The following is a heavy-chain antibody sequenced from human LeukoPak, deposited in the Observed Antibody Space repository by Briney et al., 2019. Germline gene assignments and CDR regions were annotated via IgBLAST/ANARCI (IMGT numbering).Heavy chain of an antibody. D-gene: IGHD3-10*01. J-gene: IGHJ4*02. CDR3: ARGGITMVRGVILRSYFDY. CDR1: GFTVSSNY. Sequence: GGSLRLSCAASGFTVSSNYMSWVRQAPGKGLEWVSVIYSGGSTYYADSVKGRFTTSRDNSKNTLYLQMNSLRAEDTAVYYCARGGITMVRGVILRSYFDYWGQGTLVTVSS. CDR2: IYSGGST. V-gene: IGHV3-53*01.